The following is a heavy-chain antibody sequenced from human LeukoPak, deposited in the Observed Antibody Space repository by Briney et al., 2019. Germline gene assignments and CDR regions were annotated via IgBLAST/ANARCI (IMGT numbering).Heavy chain of an antibody. J-gene: IGHJ6*03. CDR1: GGSISSSNYY. CDR2: IYTSEST. CDR3: AVGYYLRYYYGSGSPYYYMDV. V-gene: IGHV4-61*02. Sequence: SQTLSLTCSDSGGSISSSNYYWSWIRQPAGKGLEWIGRIYTSESTNYNPSLKSRVTISVDTSRNQFSLKLSSVTAADTAVYYCAVGYYLRYYYGSGSPYYYMDVWGKGTTVTVSS. D-gene: IGHD3-10*01.